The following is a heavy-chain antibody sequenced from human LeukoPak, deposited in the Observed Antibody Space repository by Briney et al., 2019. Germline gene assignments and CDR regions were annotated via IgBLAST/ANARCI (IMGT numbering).Heavy chain of an antibody. CDR2: IYSGGST. J-gene: IGHJ6*02. CDR3: AREKNYYYGMDV. CDR1: GFTVSSNY. Sequence: GGSLRLSCAASGFTVSSNYMSWVRQAPGKGQEWVSVIYSGGSTYYADSVKGRFTISRDNSKNTLYLQMNSLRAEDTAVYYCAREKNYYYGMDVWGQGTTVTVSS. V-gene: IGHV3-53*01.